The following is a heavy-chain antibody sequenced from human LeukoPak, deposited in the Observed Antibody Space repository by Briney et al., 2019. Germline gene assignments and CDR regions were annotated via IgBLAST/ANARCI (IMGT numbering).Heavy chain of an antibody. CDR1: GFTFSSYD. Sequence: GGSLRLSCAASGFTFSSYDIHWVRQAPGKGLEWVAFIRYDGSNKYYADSVRGRFTISRDNSKNTLYLQMNSLRAEDTAVYYCAKFIAVAGTDYWGQGTLVTVSS. D-gene: IGHD6-19*01. V-gene: IGHV3-30*02. CDR2: IRYDGSNK. CDR3: AKFIAVAGTDY. J-gene: IGHJ4*02.